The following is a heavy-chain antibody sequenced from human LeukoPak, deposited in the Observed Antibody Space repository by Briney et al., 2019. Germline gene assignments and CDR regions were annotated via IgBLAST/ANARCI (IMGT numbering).Heavy chain of an antibody. CDR2: INAGNGNT. Sequence: ASVKVSCKASGYTFTGYYMHWVRQAPGQRLEWMGWINAGNGNTKYSQKFQGRVTITRDTSASTAYMELSSLRSEDTAVYYCARADGGNSVVDYWGQGTLVTVSS. J-gene: IGHJ4*02. V-gene: IGHV1-3*01. CDR3: ARADGGNSVVDY. D-gene: IGHD4-23*01. CDR1: GYTFTGYY.